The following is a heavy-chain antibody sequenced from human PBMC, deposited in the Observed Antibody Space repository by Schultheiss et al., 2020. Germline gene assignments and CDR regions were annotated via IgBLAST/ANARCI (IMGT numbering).Heavy chain of an antibody. Sequence: GGSLRLSCAASGFTFSSYGMHWVRQAPGKGLEWVAVISYDGSNKYYADSVKGRFTISRDNSKNTLYLQMNSLIAEDTAVYYCAKDHLGESSDYWGQGTLVTVSS. CDR1: GFTFSSYG. V-gene: IGHV3-30*18. CDR2: ISYDGSNK. D-gene: IGHD3-16*01. J-gene: IGHJ4*02. CDR3: AKDHLGESSDY.